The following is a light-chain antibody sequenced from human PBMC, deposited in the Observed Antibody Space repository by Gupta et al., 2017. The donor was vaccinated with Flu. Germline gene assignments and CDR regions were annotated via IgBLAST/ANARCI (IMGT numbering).Light chain of an antibody. J-gene: IGLJ3*02. CDR1: SSDVGGYNY. Sequence: QSALTQPPSASGSPGQSVTITCTGTSSDVGGYNYVSWYQQHPGKDPILSMYEVTKRPSGVPDRCAASKSGTKAFTNASGNQADDDSYDYRSSYEDSNSWVFGGGTKLTVL. V-gene: IGLV2-8*01. CDR3: SSYEDSNSWV. CDR2: EVT.